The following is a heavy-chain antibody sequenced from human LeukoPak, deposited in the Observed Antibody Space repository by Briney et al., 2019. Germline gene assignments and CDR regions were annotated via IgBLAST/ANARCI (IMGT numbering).Heavy chain of an antibody. Sequence: PGGSLRLSCAASGFTFSSYWMSWVRQAPGKGLEWVANIKQDGSEKYYVDSVKGRFTISRDNDKNSLFLQMTSLRAEDTPVYYCARVGGRYSPLGYWGQGTLVTVSS. V-gene: IGHV3-7*01. D-gene: IGHD3-16*02. CDR3: ARVGGRYSPLGY. CDR1: GFTFSSYW. CDR2: IKQDGSEK. J-gene: IGHJ4*02.